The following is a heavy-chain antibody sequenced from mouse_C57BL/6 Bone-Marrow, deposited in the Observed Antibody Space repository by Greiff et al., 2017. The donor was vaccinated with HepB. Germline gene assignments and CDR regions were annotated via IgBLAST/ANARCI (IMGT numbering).Heavy chain of an antibody. V-gene: IGHV1-53*01. Sequence: QVQLQQPGTELVKPGASVKLSCKASGYTFTSYWMHWVKQRPGQGLEWIGNINPSNGGTNYNEKFKSKATMTVDKSSSKSHMQLSSLTSEDSAVYYCARWLLRTYAMDYWGQGTSVTVSS. CDR1: GYTFTSYW. J-gene: IGHJ4*01. D-gene: IGHD2-3*01. CDR2: INPSNGGT. CDR3: ARWLLRTYAMDY.